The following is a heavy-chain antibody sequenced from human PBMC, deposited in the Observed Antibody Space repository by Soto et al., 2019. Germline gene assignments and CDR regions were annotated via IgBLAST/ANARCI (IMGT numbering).Heavy chain of an antibody. Sequence: QVQLVQSGAEVKKPGASVKVSCKASGYTFTSYYMHWVRQAPGQGLEWMGIINPSGGSTSYAQKFQGIVTMTRDTSTSTVYMELSSLRSEDTAVYYCARTYYDILTGYLHWFDPWGQGTLVTVSS. CDR2: INPSGGST. CDR3: ARTYYDILTGYLHWFDP. CDR1: GYTFTSYY. V-gene: IGHV1-46*03. J-gene: IGHJ5*02. D-gene: IGHD3-9*01.